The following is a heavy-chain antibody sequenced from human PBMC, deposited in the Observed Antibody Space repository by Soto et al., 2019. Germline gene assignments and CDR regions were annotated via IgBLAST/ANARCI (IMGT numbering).Heavy chain of an antibody. D-gene: IGHD3-22*01. V-gene: IGHV3-30-3*01. CDR1: GFTFSSYA. CDR2: ISYDGSNK. CDR3: ANGYYSDSSGYVDY. Sequence: GGSLRLSCAASGFTFSSYAMHWVRQAPGKGLEWVAVISYDGSNKYYADSVKGRFTISRDNSKNTLYLQMNSLRAEDTAVYYCANGYYSDSSGYVDYWGQGTLVTVSS. J-gene: IGHJ4*02.